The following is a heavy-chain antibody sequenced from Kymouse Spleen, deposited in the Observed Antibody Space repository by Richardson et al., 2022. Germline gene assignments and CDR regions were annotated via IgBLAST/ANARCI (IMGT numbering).Heavy chain of an antibody. Sequence: EVQLVESGGGLVKPGGSLRLSCAASGFTFSNAWMSWVRQAPGKGLEWVGRIKSKTDGGTTDYAAPVKGRFTISRDDSKNTLYLQMNSLKTEDTAVYYCTTGVGATYYYYGMDVWGQGTTVTVSS. V-gene: IGHV3-15*01. J-gene: IGHJ6*02. CDR1: GFTFSNAW. CDR3: TTGVGATYYYYGMDV. D-gene: IGHD1-26*01. CDR2: IKSKTDGGTT.